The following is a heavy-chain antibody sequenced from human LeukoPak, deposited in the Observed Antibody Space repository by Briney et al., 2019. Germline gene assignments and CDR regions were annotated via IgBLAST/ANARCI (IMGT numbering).Heavy chain of an antibody. Sequence: GASVKVSCKASGYTSTGYYMHWVRQAPGQGLEWMGWINPNSGGTNYAQKFQGRVTTTRDTSISTAYMELSRLRSDDTAVYYCARVRGRRSSAPPTFDYWGQGTLVTVSS. J-gene: IGHJ4*02. D-gene: IGHD3-22*01. CDR1: GYTSTGYY. CDR2: INPNSGGT. V-gene: IGHV1-2*02. CDR3: ARVRGRRSSAPPTFDY.